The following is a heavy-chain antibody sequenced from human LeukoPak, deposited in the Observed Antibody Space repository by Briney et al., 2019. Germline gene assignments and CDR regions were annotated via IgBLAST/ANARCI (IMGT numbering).Heavy chain of an antibody. CDR1: GFTFSSYS. D-gene: IGHD6-19*01. CDR3: AVIAVAGLLFDY. J-gene: IGHJ4*02. Sequence: GGSLRLSCAASGFTFSSYSMNWVRQAPGKGLEWVSYISSSGSTIYYADSVKGRFTISRDNAKNSLYLQMNSLRAEDTAVYYCAVIAVAGLLFDYWGQGTLVAVSS. V-gene: IGHV3-48*04. CDR2: ISSSGSTI.